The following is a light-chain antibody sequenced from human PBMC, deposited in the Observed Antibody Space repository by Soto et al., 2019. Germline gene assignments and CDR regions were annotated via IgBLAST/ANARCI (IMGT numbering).Light chain of an antibody. CDR2: SAS. V-gene: IGKV1-5*03. CDR3: QEYNGNSGLT. Sequence: DIEMTQSPSILSASVGDRVTITCRASQNIRSWLARYQQKPGKAPELLIYSASGLESGVPSRLSGSGFGTEFTLTISSVQPDDFATYYCQEYNGNSGLTFGGGTKVEI. CDR1: QNIRSW. J-gene: IGKJ4*01.